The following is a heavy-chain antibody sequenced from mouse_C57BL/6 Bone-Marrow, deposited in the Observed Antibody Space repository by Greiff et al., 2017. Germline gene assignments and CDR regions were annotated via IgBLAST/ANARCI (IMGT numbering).Heavy chain of an antibody. CDR1: GYTFTSYW. Sequence: QVQLQQSGAELVKPGASVKMSCKASGYTFTSYWITWVKQRPGQGLEWIGDIYPGSGSTNYNEKFKGKATLTVDTSSSTAYMQLSSLTSEESAVDYCAGGRLLRGCYFDYWGQGTTLTVSS. CDR2: IYPGSGST. CDR3: AGGRLLRGCYFDY. J-gene: IGHJ2*01. D-gene: IGHD1-1*01. V-gene: IGHV1-55*01.